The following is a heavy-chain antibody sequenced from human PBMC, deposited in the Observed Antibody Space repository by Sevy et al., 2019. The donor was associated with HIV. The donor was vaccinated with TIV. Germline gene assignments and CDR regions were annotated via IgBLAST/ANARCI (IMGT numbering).Heavy chain of an antibody. J-gene: IGHJ6*02. CDR3: AKGDTSTRYYYYGMDV. CDR2: ISGSGGTT. CDR1: GFTFSNFG. V-gene: IGHV3-23*01. Sequence: GGSLRLSCAASGFTFSNFGMSWVRQAPGKGLEWVSTISGSGGTTYYADSVKGRFTMSRDDSKKTLYLQMNSLRADDTAVYYCAKGDTSTRYYYYGMDVWGQGTAVTVSS. D-gene: IGHD2-2*01.